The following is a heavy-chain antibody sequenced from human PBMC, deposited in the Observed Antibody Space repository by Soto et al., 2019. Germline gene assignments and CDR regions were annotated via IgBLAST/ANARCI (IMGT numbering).Heavy chain of an antibody. D-gene: IGHD5-18*01. CDR1: GGSISSGDYY. CDR3: ARGFRDGYSYGYLHYYQPMDV. J-gene: IGHJ6*02. Sequence: PSETLSLTCTVSGGSISSGDYYWTWIRQSPGKGLEWIGYICNSGSTYHNPSLQSRVTISVDTSKNQLSLRLTSVTAADTAVYYCARGFRDGYSYGYLHYYQPMDVWGQGTTVTVSS. CDR2: ICNSGST. V-gene: IGHV4-30-4*01.